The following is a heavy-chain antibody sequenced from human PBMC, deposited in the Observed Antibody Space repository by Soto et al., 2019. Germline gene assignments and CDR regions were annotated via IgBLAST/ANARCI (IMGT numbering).Heavy chain of an antibody. CDR3: AGSRFTSSWAYYYYGMDV. CDR1: GYTFTSYD. V-gene: IGHV1-8*01. CDR2: MNPNSGNT. Sequence: GASVKVSCKASGYTFTSYDINWVRQATGQGLEWMGWMNPNSGNTGYAQKFQGRVTMTRNTSISTAYMELSSLRSEDTAVYYCAGSRFTSSWAYYYYGMDVWGQGTTVNVSS. J-gene: IGHJ6*02. D-gene: IGHD6-13*01.